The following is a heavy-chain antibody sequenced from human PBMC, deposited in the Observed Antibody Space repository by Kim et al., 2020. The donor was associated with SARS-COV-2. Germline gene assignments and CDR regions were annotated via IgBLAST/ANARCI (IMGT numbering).Heavy chain of an antibody. J-gene: IGHJ4*02. D-gene: IGHD4-17*01. CDR1: GGSISSGDYY. V-gene: IGHV4-30-4*01. Sequence: SETLSLTCTVSGGSISSGDYYWSWIRQPPGKGLEWIGYIYYSGSTYYNPSLKSRVTISVDTSKNQFSLKLSSVTAADAAVYYCATSHDYGGEPSYFDYWGQGTLVTVSS. CDR3: ATSHDYGGEPSYFDY. CDR2: IYYSGST.